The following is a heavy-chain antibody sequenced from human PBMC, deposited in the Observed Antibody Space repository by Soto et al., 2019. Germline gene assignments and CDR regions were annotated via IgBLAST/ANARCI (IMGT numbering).Heavy chain of an antibody. V-gene: IGHV4-61*01. CDR2: IYYSGST. CDR3: ARGDIVVVPAAVTETNYYYGMDV. D-gene: IGHD2-2*01. CDR1: GGSVSSGSYY. Sequence: PSETLSLTCTVSGGSVSSGSYYWSWIRQPPGKGLEWIGYIYYSGSTNYNPSLKSRVTISVDTSKNQFSLKLSSVTAADTAVYYCARGDIVVVPAAVTETNYYYGMDVWGQGTTVTVSS. J-gene: IGHJ6*02.